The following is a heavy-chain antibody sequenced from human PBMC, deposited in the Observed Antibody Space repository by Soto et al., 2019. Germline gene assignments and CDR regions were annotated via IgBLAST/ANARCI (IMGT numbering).Heavy chain of an antibody. Sequence: ASVKVSCKVSGYTLTELSMHWVRQAPGKGLEWMGGFDPEDGETIYAQKFQGRVTMTEDTSTDTAYTELSGLRSEDTAVYYCAAPICSSTSCYSAGDAFDIWGQGTMVTVSS. D-gene: IGHD2-2*02. CDR1: GYTLTELS. V-gene: IGHV1-24*01. CDR3: AAPICSSTSCYSAGDAFDI. CDR2: FDPEDGET. J-gene: IGHJ3*02.